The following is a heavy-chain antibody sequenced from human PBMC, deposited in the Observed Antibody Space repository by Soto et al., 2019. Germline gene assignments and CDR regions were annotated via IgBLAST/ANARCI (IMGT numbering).Heavy chain of an antibody. Sequence: SVKVSCETSGYTFSSYFIHWVRQAPVQGFEWMGISNPLDGSTTYAQSFQGRVTMTRDTSTSTAYMELSRLRSDDTATYYCARVNWNDVMFAFDYWGQGTLVTVSS. D-gene: IGHD1-1*01. CDR3: ARVNWNDVMFAFDY. CDR2: SNPLDGST. V-gene: IGHV1-46*01. J-gene: IGHJ4*02. CDR1: GYTFSSYF.